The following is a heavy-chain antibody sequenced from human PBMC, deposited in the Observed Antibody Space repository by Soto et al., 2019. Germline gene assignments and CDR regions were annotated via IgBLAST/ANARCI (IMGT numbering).Heavy chain of an antibody. J-gene: IGHJ6*02. CDR1: GGSISSSSYY. V-gene: IGHV4-39*01. CDR3: ARRLYYDSSGFEGGGMDV. D-gene: IGHD3-22*01. Sequence: SETLSITCTVYGGSISSSSYYWGWICQPPGKRLEWIGSIYYSGNTYYNPSLKSRVTISVDTAKNQFSLKLSSVTAADTAVYYCARRLYYDSSGFEGGGMDVWGQGTTVS. CDR2: IYYSGNT.